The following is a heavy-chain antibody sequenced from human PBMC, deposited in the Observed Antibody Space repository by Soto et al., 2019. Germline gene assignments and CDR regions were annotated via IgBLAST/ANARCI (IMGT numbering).Heavy chain of an antibody. V-gene: IGHV4-39*07. CDR2: MYNTGST. D-gene: IGHD2-21*02. Sequence: SETLSLTCTVSGGSISSSSYYWGWIRQPPGKGLEWIGYMYNTGSTVYNPSFKSRVTKSVDTSKNQFSLKLNSVTAADTAVYYCARDLWGYCGTDCYPLDVWGQGTTVTVSS. J-gene: IGHJ6*02. CDR1: GGSISSSSYY. CDR3: ARDLWGYCGTDCYPLDV.